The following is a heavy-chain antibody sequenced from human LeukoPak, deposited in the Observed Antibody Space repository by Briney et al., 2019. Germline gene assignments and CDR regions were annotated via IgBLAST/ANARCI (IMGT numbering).Heavy chain of an antibody. Sequence: GRSLRLSCAASGFTFDDYATHWVRQAPGKGLEWVSGISWNSGSIGYADSVKGRFTISRDNAKNSLYLQMNSLRAEDTALYYCAKDSNTYYYDSSGYYSDFDYWGQGTLVTVSS. D-gene: IGHD3-22*01. CDR3: AKDSNTYYYDSSGYYSDFDY. J-gene: IGHJ4*02. V-gene: IGHV3-9*01. CDR2: ISWNSGSI. CDR1: GFTFDDYA.